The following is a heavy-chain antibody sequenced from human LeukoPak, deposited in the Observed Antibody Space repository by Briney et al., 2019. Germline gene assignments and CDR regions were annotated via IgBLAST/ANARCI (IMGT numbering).Heavy chain of an antibody. CDR3: AKDRDGSGGFDY. Sequence: GGSLRLSCAASGFTFSRYWMSWVRQAPGKGLEWVANIKQDGSEKYYVDSVEGRFTISRDNSKNTLYLQMNSLRPEDTAVYYCAKDRDGSGGFDYWGQGTLVTVSS. J-gene: IGHJ4*02. D-gene: IGHD3-10*01. V-gene: IGHV3-7*01. CDR1: GFTFSRYW. CDR2: IKQDGSEK.